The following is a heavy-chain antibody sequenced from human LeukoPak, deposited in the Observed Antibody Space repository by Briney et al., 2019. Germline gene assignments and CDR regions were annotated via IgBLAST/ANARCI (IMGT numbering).Heavy chain of an antibody. Sequence: GSLRLSCAASGFPFSSHAMVWVRQAPGKGLEWVSFISHDGSESFHTESVKGRFTISRDNFKNTVDLQVSGLKEEDTAVYYCARDWGQRGVGATLANWGQGTLVIVSS. CDR3: ARDWGQRGVGATLAN. CDR1: GFPFSSHA. V-gene: IGHV3-30-3*01. J-gene: IGHJ4*02. D-gene: IGHD1-26*01. CDR2: ISHDGSES.